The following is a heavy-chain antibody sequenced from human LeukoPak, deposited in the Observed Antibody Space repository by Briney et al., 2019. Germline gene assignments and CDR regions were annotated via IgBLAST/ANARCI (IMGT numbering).Heavy chain of an antibody. J-gene: IGHJ4*02. CDR1: GYSISSGYY. CDR3: ARRPFWGSYRYNLYYFDY. V-gene: IGHV4-38-2*02. Sequence: SETLSLTCTVSGYSISSGYYWGWIRQPPGKGLEWIGSIYHSGSTYYNPSLKSRVTISVDTSKNQFSLKLSSVTAADTAVYYCARRPFWGSYRYNLYYFDYWGQGTLVTVSS. CDR2: IYHSGST. D-gene: IGHD3-16*02.